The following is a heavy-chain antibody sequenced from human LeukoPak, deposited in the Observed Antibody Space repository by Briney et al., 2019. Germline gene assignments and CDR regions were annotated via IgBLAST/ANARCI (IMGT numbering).Heavy chain of an antibody. Sequence: GGSLRLSCAASGFTFTTFWMNWVRQVPGKGLVLVSLINPDGRTTTYADSVKGRFTISRDNAKNTVYLQMNSLGGEDTAVYYCARDLRGSPDRWGQGTLVTVSS. D-gene: IGHD3-16*01. CDR1: GFTFTTFW. V-gene: IGHV3-74*01. CDR3: ARDLRGSPDR. J-gene: IGHJ5*02. CDR2: INPDGRTT.